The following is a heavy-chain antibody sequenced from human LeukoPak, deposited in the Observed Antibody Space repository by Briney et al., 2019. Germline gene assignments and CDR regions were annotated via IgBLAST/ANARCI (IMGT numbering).Heavy chain of an antibody. V-gene: IGHV4-39*07. CDR1: GGSISSSSYY. CDR2: IYYSGST. CDR3: ASGSGSSSWFLVGGYYYYMDV. Sequence: SETLSLTCTVSGGSISSSSYYWGWIRQPPGKGLEWIGSIYYSGSTYYNPSLKSRVTISVDTSKNQFSLKLSSVTAADTAVYYCASGSGSSSWFLVGGYYYYMDVWGKGTTVTISS. J-gene: IGHJ6*03. D-gene: IGHD6-6*01.